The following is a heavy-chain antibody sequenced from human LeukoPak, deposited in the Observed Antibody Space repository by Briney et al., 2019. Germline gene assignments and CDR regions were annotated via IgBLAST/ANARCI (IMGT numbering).Heavy chain of an antibody. D-gene: IGHD5-18*01. Sequence: GGSLRLSCAASGFTFSSYSMNWVRQAPGKGLEWVAVIWYDGSNKYYADSVKGRFTISRDNSKNTLYLQMNSLRAEDTAVYYCARDGPILYSYGPTGAFDIWGQGTMVTVSS. V-gene: IGHV3-33*08. CDR1: GFTFSSYS. J-gene: IGHJ3*02. CDR3: ARDGPILYSYGPTGAFDI. CDR2: IWYDGSNK.